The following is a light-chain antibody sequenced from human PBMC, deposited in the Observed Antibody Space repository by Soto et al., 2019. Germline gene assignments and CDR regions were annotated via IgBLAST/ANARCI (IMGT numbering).Light chain of an antibody. CDR2: EVT. CDR1: RSDVGSYNS. V-gene: IGLV2-23*02. CDR3: FSYAGDSTWV. J-gene: IGLJ3*02. Sequence: ALTHPASVSGSPGESITISCTGTRSDVGSYNSIAWYQQHPGKAPRVMIFEVTKRPSGISNRFSGSKSGSTASLTISGLQAEDEADYFCFSYAGDSTWVFGGGTKVTVL.